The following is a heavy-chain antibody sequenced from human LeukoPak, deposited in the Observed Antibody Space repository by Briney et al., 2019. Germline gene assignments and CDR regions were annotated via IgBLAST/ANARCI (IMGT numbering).Heavy chain of an antibody. CDR3: ARDGGAFDI. CDR2: INSDGSST. J-gene: IGHJ3*02. V-gene: IGHV3-74*01. Sequence: PGGSLRLSCTASGFTFSRYSMNWVRQAPGKGLVWVSRINSDGSSTSYADSVKGRFTISRDNAKNTLYLQMNSLRAEDTAVYYCARDGGAFDIWGQGTMVTVSS. CDR1: GFTFSRYS.